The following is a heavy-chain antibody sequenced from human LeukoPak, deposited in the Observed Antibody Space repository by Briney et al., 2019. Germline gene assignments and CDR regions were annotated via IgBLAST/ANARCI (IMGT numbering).Heavy chain of an antibody. J-gene: IGHJ3*02. D-gene: IGHD6-13*01. V-gene: IGHV4-34*01. CDR2: INHSGST. CDR1: GGSFSGYY. Sequence: SETLSLTCAVYGGSFSGYYWSWIRQPPGKGLEWIGEINHSGSTNYNPSLKSRVTISVDTSKNQFSLKLSSVTAADTAVYYCARRRVAAGLDAFDIWGQGTMVTVSS. CDR3: ARRRVAAGLDAFDI.